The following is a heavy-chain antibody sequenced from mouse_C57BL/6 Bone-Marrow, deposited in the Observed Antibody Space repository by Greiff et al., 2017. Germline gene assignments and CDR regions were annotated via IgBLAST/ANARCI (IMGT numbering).Heavy chain of an antibody. CDR2: IYPRSGNT. J-gene: IGHJ2*01. Sequence: QVQLQQSGAELARPGASVKLSCKASGYTFTSYGISWVKQRTGQGLEWIGEIYPRSGNTYYTEKFKGKATLTADKSSSTAYMELRSLTSEDSAVYFCANTTVVDPFDYWGQGTTLTVSS. CDR1: GYTFTSYG. D-gene: IGHD1-1*01. V-gene: IGHV1-81*01. CDR3: ANTTVVDPFDY.